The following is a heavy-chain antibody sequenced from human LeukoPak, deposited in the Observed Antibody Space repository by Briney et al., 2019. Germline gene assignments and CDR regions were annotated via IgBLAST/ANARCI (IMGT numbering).Heavy chain of an antibody. V-gene: IGHV3-21*01. CDR3: ARAAPPDYYGSGKGGDYFDY. J-gene: IGHJ4*02. D-gene: IGHD3-10*01. Sequence: GGSLRLSCAASGFTFSSYSMNWVRQAPGKGLEWVSSISSSSSYIYYADSVKGRFTISRDNAKNSLYLQMNSLRAEDTAVYYCARAAPPDYYGSGKGGDYFDYWGQGTLVTVSS. CDR1: GFTFSSYS. CDR2: ISSSSSYI.